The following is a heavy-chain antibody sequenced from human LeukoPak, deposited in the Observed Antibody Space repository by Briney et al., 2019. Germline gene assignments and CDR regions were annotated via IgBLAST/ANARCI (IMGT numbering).Heavy chain of an antibody. CDR1: GFTFSSYA. D-gene: IGHD2-21*01. Sequence: GGSLRLSCAASGFTFSSYAMSWVRQAPGKGLEWGSGISSDGRAFYADSVKGRFTISRAKSKNTLYLQMSSLRAEDTAVYYCAKEAAVIAIPYFDYWGQGALVTVSS. J-gene: IGHJ4*02. V-gene: IGHV3-23*01. CDR2: ISSDGRA. CDR3: AKEAAVIAIPYFDY.